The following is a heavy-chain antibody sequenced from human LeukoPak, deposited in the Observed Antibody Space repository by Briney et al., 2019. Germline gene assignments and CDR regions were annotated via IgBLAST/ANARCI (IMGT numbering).Heavy chain of an antibody. Sequence: GGSLRLSCAASGFTFSSYAMSWVRQAPGKGLEWVSAISGSGGSTYYADSVKGRFTISRDNSKNTLYLQMNSLRAEDTAVYYCASHNVLRFLEWLSPHYYYGMDVWAKGPRSPSP. D-gene: IGHD3-3*01. V-gene: IGHV3-23*01. CDR1: GFTFSSYA. J-gene: IGHJ6*02. CDR2: ISGSGGST. CDR3: ASHNVLRFLEWLSPHYYYGMDV.